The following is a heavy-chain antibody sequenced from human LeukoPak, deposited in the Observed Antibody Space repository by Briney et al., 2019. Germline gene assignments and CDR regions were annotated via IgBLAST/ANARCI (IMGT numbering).Heavy chain of an antibody. D-gene: IGHD2/OR15-2a*01. V-gene: IGHV1-8*03. CDR3: ARVYVYDFFLDI. CDR2: MNPNSGNT. J-gene: IGHJ3*02. Sequence: ASVKVSCKASGYTFTSYDINWVRQATGQGLEWMGWMNPNSGNTGHAQKFQGRVTITRNTSISTAYMELSSLRSEDTAVYYCARVYVYDFFLDIWGQGTMVTVSS. CDR1: GYTFTSYD.